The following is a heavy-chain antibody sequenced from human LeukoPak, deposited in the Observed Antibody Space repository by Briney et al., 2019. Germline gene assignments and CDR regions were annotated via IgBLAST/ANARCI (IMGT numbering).Heavy chain of an antibody. J-gene: IGHJ4*02. Sequence: PSETLSLTCSVSGDFVGSYYWSWIRQPPGQGLEWMGCMYYSEETHYNPSLQSRVNMSIDTSKNQFSLKVYSLTAADTAVYYCARHHSGWHFDSWGQGIPVTVSS. CDR3: ARHHSGWHFDS. CDR1: GDFVGSYY. CDR2: MYYSEET. D-gene: IGHD6-19*01. V-gene: IGHV4-59*02.